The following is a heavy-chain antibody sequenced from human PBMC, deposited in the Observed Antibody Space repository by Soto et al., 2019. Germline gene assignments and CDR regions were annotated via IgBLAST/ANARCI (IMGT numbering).Heavy chain of an antibody. J-gene: IGHJ4*02. CDR1: GYTFTSYG. CDR2: ISAYNGNT. V-gene: IGHV1-18*01. D-gene: IGHD3-22*01. CDR3: ARARYYYDSSGYPLH. Sequence: QVQLVQSGAEVKKPGASVKVSCKASGYTFTSYGISWVRQAPGQGLEWMGWISAYNGNTNYAQKLQGRVTMTTDTATSTAYMELRSLRSDDTAGYYCARARYYYDSSGYPLHWGPGTLVTVSS.